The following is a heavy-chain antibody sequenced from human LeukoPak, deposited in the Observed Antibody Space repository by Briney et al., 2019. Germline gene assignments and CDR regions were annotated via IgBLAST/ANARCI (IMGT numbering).Heavy chain of an antibody. CDR3: ARGSYYYDSSGYYALDI. Sequence: SETLSLTCTVSGGSVSSYYWSWIRQPPGKGLEWIGYIYYSGSTNYNPSLKSRVTISVDTSKNQFSLKLSSVTAADTALYHCARGSYYYDSSGYYALDIWGQGTMVTVSS. V-gene: IGHV4-59*08. CDR2: IYYSGST. D-gene: IGHD3-22*01. J-gene: IGHJ3*02. CDR1: GGSVSSYY.